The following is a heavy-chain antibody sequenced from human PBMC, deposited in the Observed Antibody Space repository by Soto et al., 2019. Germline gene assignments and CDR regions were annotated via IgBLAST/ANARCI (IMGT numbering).Heavy chain of an antibody. D-gene: IGHD3-16*02. Sequence: AAVNVSCQSSGYTFTGYYMHWVRQAPGQGLEWMGWINPNSGGTNYAQEFQGRVTMTRDTSISTAYMELSRLRSDDTAVYYCARYYDYVWGRDRFALYYYGMDVWGQGTTVTV. CDR2: INPNSGGT. J-gene: IGHJ6*02. CDR1: GYTFTGYY. CDR3: ARYYDYVWGRDRFALYYYGMDV. V-gene: IGHV1-2*02.